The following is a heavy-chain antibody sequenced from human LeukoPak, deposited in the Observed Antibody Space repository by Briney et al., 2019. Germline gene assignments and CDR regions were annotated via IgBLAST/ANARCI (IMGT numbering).Heavy chain of an antibody. D-gene: IGHD2-21*02. Sequence: GGSLRLSCAASGFTFSTHDLNWVRQAPGKGLEWVSAISGSGGSTYYADSVKGRFTISRDNSKNTLYLQMNSLRAEDTAVYYCAKSGIVVVTAIPQIDYWGQGTLVTVSS. CDR3: AKSGIVVVTAIPQIDY. J-gene: IGHJ4*02. CDR1: GFTFSTHD. CDR2: ISGSGGST. V-gene: IGHV3-23*01.